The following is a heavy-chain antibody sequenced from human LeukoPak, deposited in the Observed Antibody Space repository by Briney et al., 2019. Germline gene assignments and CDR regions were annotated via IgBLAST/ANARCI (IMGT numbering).Heavy chain of an antibody. Sequence: GGSLRLSCAASGFSLSSYDMNWVRQAPGKGLEWVSSIRIRSTFIYYTYTVKGRFSISRDNAKNSLYLQMNSLSAEDTAVYYCARADCSSSTCYLRSRWFDPWGERALVTVSS. CDR2: IRIRSTFI. CDR1: GFSLSSYD. CDR3: ARADCSSSTCYLRSRWFDP. D-gene: IGHD2/OR15-2a*01. J-gene: IGHJ5*02. V-gene: IGHV3-21*01.